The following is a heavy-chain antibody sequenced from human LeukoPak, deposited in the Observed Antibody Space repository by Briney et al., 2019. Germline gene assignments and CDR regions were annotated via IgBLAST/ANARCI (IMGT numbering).Heavy chain of an antibody. D-gene: IGHD1-26*01. CDR1: GGSISSGDYY. V-gene: IGHV4-30-4*01. CDR3: ASQVGVSGLPV. CDR2: IYYSGST. Sequence: PSETLSLTCTVSGGSISSGDYYWSWIRQPPGKGLEWIGYIYYSGSTYYNPSLKSRVTISVDTSKNQFSLKLSSVTAADTAVYYCASQVGVSGLPVWGQGTMVTVSS. J-gene: IGHJ3*01.